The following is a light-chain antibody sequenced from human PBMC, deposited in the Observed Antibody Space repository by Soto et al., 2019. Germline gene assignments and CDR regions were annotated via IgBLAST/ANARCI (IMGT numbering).Light chain of an antibody. Sequence: QSVLTQPPSASGTPGQRVTISCSGSSSNIGSNTVNWYPQLPGTAPKLLIYSNNQRPSGVPDRFSGSKSGTSASLAISGLQSEDEADDYCAAWDDSLNGVVFGGGTKQT. V-gene: IGLV1-44*01. CDR1: SSNIGSNT. CDR2: SNN. CDR3: AAWDDSLNGVV. J-gene: IGLJ2*01.